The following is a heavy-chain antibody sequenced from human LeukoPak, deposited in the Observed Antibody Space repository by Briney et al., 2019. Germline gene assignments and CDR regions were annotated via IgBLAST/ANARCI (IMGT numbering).Heavy chain of an antibody. J-gene: IGHJ4*02. Sequence: ASVKVSCKASGYTFTGYYMHWVRQAPGQGLEWMGWINPNSGGTNYAQKFQGRVTMTRDTSISTAYMELSRLRSDDTAVYYRARSVVVTAIPKKPFDYWGQGTLVTVSS. CDR2: INPNSGGT. CDR3: ARSVVVTAIPKKPFDY. V-gene: IGHV1-2*02. D-gene: IGHD2-21*02. CDR1: GYTFTGYY.